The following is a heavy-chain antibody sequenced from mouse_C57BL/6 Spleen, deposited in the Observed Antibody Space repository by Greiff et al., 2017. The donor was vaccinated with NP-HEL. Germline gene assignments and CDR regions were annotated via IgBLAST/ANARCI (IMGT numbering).Heavy chain of an antibody. Sequence: QVQLQQSGPGLVAPSQSLSITCTVSGFSLTSYAISWVRQPPGKGLEWLGVIWTGGGTNYNSALKSRLSISKDNSKSQVFLKMNSLQTDDTARYYCARNRDYSNYEYFDYWGQGTTLTVSS. D-gene: IGHD2-5*01. CDR2: IWTGGGT. CDR1: GFSLTSYA. J-gene: IGHJ2*01. CDR3: ARNRDYSNYEYFDY. V-gene: IGHV2-9-1*01.